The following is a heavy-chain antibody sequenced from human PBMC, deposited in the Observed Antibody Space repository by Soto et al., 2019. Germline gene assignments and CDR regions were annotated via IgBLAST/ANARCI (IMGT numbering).Heavy chain of an antibody. J-gene: IGHJ4*02. D-gene: IGHD2-15*01. CDR3: ARVRATKDSDSFDY. CDR1: GDPIISDNFY. CDR2: ISHSGIT. Sequence: PSETLSLTCTVSGDPIISDNFYWSWTRQPPGKGLEWIGYISHSGITYYTSSLRSRVTLSVDTPNNQFSLRLNSATAADTALYFCARVRATKDSDSFDYSGQAVLVTFSS. V-gene: IGHV4-30-4*01.